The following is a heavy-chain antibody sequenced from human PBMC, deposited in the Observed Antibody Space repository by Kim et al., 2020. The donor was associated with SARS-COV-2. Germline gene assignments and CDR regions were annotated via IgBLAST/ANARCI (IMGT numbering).Heavy chain of an antibody. V-gene: IGHV3-48*04. CDR3: ARALLRYFDYYGY. Sequence: GGSLRLSCAASGFTFSSYSMNWVRQAPGKGLEWVSYISSSSSTIYYADSVKGRFTISRDNAKNSLYLQMNSLRAEDTAVYYCARALLRYFDYYGYWGQGTLVTVSS. CDR1: GFTFSSYS. CDR2: ISSSSSTI. D-gene: IGHD3-9*01. J-gene: IGHJ4*02.